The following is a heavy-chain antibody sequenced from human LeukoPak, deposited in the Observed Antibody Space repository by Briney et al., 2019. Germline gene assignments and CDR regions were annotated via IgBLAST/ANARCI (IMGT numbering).Heavy chain of an antibody. CDR3: AKDSCSGGSCYAWVGY. D-gene: IGHD2-15*01. V-gene: IGHV3-23*01. Sequence: GGSLRLSCAASGFTFSSYSMNWVRQAPGKGLEWVSAISGSGGSTYYADSVKGRFTISRDNSKNTLYLQMNSLRAEDTAVYYCAKDSCSGGSCYAWVGYWGQGTLVTVSS. CDR2: ISGSGGST. CDR1: GFTFSSYS. J-gene: IGHJ4*02.